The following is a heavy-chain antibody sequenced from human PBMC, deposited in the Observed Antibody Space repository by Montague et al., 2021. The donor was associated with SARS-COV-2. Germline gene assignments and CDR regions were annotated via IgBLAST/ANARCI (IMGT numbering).Heavy chain of an antibody. V-gene: IGHV3-30*04. D-gene: IGHD3-10*01. Sequence: SLRLSCAASGFTFSRYAMHLFRQAPGKGLEWVAVISYDGSNKYYSDSVKGRFTISGDNSKNTLYLQMNSLRAEDTAVYYCARPSSGSHYNYFDYWGQGTLVTVSS. CDR3: ARPSSGSHYNYFDY. CDR1: GFTFSRYA. J-gene: IGHJ4*02. CDR2: ISYDGSNK.